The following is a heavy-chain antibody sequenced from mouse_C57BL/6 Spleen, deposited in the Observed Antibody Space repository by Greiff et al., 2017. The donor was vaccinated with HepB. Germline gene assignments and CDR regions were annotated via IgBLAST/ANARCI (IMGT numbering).Heavy chain of an antibody. CDR2: INPSNGGT. V-gene: IGHV1-53*01. Sequence: QVQLQQPGTELVKPGASVKLSCKASGYTFTSYWMHWVKQRPGQGLEWIGNINPSNGGTNYNEKFKSKATLTVDKSSSTAYMQLSSLTSEDSAVYYWSTRGDIYYDYDGREYYYAMDYWGQGTSVTVSS. CDR1: GYTFTSYW. CDR3: STRGDIYYDYDGREYYYAMDY. J-gene: IGHJ4*01. D-gene: IGHD2-4*01.